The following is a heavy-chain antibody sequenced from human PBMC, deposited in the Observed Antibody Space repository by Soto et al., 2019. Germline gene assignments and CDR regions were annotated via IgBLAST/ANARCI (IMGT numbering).Heavy chain of an antibody. CDR1: GFSLSTSEMC. V-gene: IGHV2-70*01. Sequence: PTLVNATQSLTLTCTFSGFSLSTSEMCVSWIRPPPGKALEWLALIDWDDDKYYSTSLKTRLTISKDTSKNQVVLTMTNMDPVDTATYYCARTRKTLYYYYGMDVWGQGTTVTVSS. CDR2: IDWDDDK. J-gene: IGHJ6*02. CDR3: ARTRKTLYYYYGMDV.